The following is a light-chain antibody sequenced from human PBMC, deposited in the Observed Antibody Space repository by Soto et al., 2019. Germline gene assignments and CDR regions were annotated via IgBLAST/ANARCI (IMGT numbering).Light chain of an antibody. Sequence: ESMLTQSPATLSLSPGERATLSCRASQSVRSYLAWYQQKPGQAPRLLIYDASNRAPGIPDRFSGSGSGTDFTLTISRLEPDDFAVYYCQQRSSWPRITFGQGTRLEIK. CDR2: DAS. V-gene: IGKV3-11*01. J-gene: IGKJ5*01. CDR1: QSVRSY. CDR3: QQRSSWPRIT.